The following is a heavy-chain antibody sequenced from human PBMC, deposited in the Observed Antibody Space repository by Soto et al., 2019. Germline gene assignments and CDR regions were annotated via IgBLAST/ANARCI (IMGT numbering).Heavy chain of an antibody. CDR3: ARGRYGDY. D-gene: IGHD1-26*01. CDR2: IYNTGNT. Sequence: QVQLQESGPGLVKPSETLSLTCTVSGDSISHYYWSWIRQSPGKGLEWIGYIYNTGNTNYNPSLKSRSTISAGTSKNQFSLKLSSVTAADTAVYYCARGRYGDYWGQGALVTVSS. J-gene: IGHJ4*02. CDR1: GDSISHYY. V-gene: IGHV4-59*08.